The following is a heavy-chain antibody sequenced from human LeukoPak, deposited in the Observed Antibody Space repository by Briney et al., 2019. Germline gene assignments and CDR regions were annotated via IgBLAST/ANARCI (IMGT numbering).Heavy chain of an antibody. Sequence: PGGSLRLSCAVSGFTSAKLEMSWVRQAPGKGLEGVAYISSSGNFIYYADSVQGRFTISRDNAKRSLYLQMNSLRIEDTAVYYCARDGRYYYGSGSRYYYYYYMDVWGKGTTVTISS. V-gene: IGHV3-48*03. J-gene: IGHJ6*03. CDR2: ISSSGNFI. CDR1: GFTSAKLE. D-gene: IGHD3-10*01. CDR3: ARDGRYYYGSGSRYYYYYYMDV.